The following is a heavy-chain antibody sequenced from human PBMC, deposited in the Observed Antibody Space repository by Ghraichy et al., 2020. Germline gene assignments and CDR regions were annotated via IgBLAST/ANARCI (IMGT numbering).Heavy chain of an antibody. D-gene: IGHD3-16*02. J-gene: IGHJ4*02. Sequence: ASVKVSCKASGYTFTGYYMHWVRQAPGQGLEWMGWINPNSGGTNYAQKFQGRVTMTRDTSISTAYMELSRLRSDDTAVYYCAREQEYYDYVWGSYRYPGYWGPGLLVTGSS. CDR2: INPNSGGT. CDR3: AREQEYYDYVWGSYRYPGY. V-gene: IGHV1-2*02. CDR1: GYTFTGYY.